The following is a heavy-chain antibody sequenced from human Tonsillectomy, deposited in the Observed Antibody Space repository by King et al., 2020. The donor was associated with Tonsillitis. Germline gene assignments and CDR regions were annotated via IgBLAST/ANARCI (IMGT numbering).Heavy chain of an antibody. CDR1: GGSISSYY. D-gene: IGHD3/OR15-3a*01. V-gene: IGHV4-59*01. Sequence: LQLQESGPGLVKPSETLSLTCTASGGSISSYYWSWIRQPPGKGLEWIGYIFYSGNTNYNPSLKSRVTISLDTAKNQVSLKLNSVTAADTAVDYCERVIGTGYDNWLDPWGQGTLVTVSS. CDR3: ERVIGTGYDNWLDP. CDR2: IFYSGNT. J-gene: IGHJ5*02.